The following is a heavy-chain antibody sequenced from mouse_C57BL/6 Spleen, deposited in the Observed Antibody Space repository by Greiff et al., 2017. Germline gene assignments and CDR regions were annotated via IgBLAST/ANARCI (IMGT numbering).Heavy chain of an antibody. V-gene: IGHV5-16*01. J-gene: IGHJ2*01. CDR1: GFTFSDYY. Sequence: EVMLVESEGGLVQPGSSMKLSCTASGFTFSDYYMAWVRQVPEKGLEWVANINYDGSSTYYLDSLKSRFIISRDNAKNILYLQMSSLKSEDTATYYCARSYYGSSWGYYFDYWGQGTTLTVSS. CDR2: INYDGSST. CDR3: ARSYYGSSWGYYFDY. D-gene: IGHD1-1*01.